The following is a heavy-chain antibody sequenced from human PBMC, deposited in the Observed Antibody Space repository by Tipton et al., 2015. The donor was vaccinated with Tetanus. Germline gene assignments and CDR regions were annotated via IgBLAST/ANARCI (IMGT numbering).Heavy chain of an antibody. CDR1: GYTFTGYY. Sequence: QLVQSGAEVKKPGASVKVSCKASGYTFTGYYIYWVRQAPGQGLEWMGWIDPNSGGSVYAQKFQGRVTMTRDTSISTAYMELRSLRSDETAVYYCARDRGDYLYYGMDVWGPGTTVTVS. CDR3: ARDRGDYLYYGMDV. CDR2: IDPNSGGS. D-gene: IGHD3-22*01. V-gene: IGHV1-2*02. J-gene: IGHJ6*02.